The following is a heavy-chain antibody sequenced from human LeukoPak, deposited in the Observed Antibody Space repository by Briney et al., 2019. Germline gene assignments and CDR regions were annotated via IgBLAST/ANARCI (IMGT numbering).Heavy chain of an antibody. J-gene: IGHJ4*02. CDR2: LYYSGST. D-gene: IGHD6-19*01. V-gene: IGHV4-39*01. CDR1: GGSISSSDYY. CDR3: ARLLAVAGNWHFDY. Sequence: SETQSLTCTVSGGSISSSDYYWCWIRQPPGKGLEWIGSLYYSGSTYYNPSFKSRVTISVDTSKNQFSLKLSSVTAADTAVYYCARLLAVAGNWHFDYWGQGTLVTVSS.